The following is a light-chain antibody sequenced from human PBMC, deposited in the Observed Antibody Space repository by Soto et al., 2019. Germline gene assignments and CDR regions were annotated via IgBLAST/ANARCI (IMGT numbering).Light chain of an antibody. CDR2: GAS. V-gene: IGKV3-15*01. CDR3: QQYNNWPFT. Sequence: EIVMTQSPATLSVSPGERATLSCRASQSVNSNLAWYQLKPGQAPRLLISGASTRAAGVPARFSGSGSGTDLTLTISSLHSEDFAVYYCQQYNNWPFTFGPGTKVDI. CDR1: QSVNSN. J-gene: IGKJ3*01.